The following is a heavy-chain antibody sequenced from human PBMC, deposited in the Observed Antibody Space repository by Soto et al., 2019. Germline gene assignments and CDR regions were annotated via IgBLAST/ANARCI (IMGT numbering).Heavy chain of an antibody. Sequence: GASVKVSCKASGYTFTSYAMHWVRQAPGQRLEWMGWINAGNGNTKYSQKFQGRVTITRDTSASTAYMELSSLRSEDTAVYYCARGSGEWLVRDYAFDIWGQGTMVTVSS. V-gene: IGHV1-3*01. CDR3: ARGSGEWLVRDYAFDI. CDR1: GYTFTSYA. J-gene: IGHJ3*02. D-gene: IGHD6-19*01. CDR2: INAGNGNT.